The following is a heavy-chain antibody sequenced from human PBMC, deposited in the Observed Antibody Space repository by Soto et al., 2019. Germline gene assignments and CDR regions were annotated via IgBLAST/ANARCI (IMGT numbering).Heavy chain of an antibody. V-gene: IGHV4-4*07. D-gene: IGHD3-3*01. CDR3: ARDGPNSSFGVVSSMDV. CDR1: GGSISSYY. J-gene: IGHJ6*02. Sequence: NPSETLSLTCTVSGGSISSYYWSWIRQPAGKGLEWIGRIYTSGSTNYNPSLKSRVTMSVDTSKNQFSLKLSSVTAADTAVYYCARDGPNSSFGVVSSMDVWGQGTTVTVSS. CDR2: IYTSGST.